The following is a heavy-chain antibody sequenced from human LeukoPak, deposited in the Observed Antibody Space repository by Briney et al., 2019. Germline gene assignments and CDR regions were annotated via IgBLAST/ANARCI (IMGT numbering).Heavy chain of an antibody. Sequence: ASVKVSCKASGYTFTSYGISWVRQAPGQGLEWMGWISAYNGNTNYAQKLQGRVTMTTDTSTSTAYMELRSLRSDDTAVYYCARALLPIVRAETGSWFDPWGQGTLVTVSS. CDR2: ISAYNGNT. CDR1: GYTFTSYG. CDR3: ARALLPIVRAETGSWFDP. J-gene: IGHJ5*02. V-gene: IGHV1-18*01. D-gene: IGHD1-26*01.